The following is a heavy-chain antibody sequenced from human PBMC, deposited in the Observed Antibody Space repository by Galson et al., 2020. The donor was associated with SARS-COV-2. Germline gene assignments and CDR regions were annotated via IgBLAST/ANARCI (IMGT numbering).Heavy chain of an antibody. CDR1: GFTVSSNY. J-gene: IGHJ4*02. CDR2: IYSGGST. V-gene: IGHV3-53*01. D-gene: IGHD3-16*01. CDR3: AIVLPLWGDYFDY. Sequence: QLGESLKISCSASGFTVSSNYMSWVRQAPGKGLEWVSVIYSGGSTYYADSVKGRFTISRDNSKNTLYLQMNSLRAEDTAVYYCAIVLPLWGDYFDYWGQGTLVTVSS.